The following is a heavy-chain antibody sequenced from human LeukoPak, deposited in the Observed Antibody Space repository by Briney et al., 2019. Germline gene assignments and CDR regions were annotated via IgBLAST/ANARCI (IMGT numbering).Heavy chain of an antibody. D-gene: IGHD3-3*01. CDR2: INRDGSST. V-gene: IGHV3-74*01. J-gene: IGHJ4*02. CDR3: ARGAYYVVWSGQYYFDY. CDR1: GFTFSSYL. Sequence: PGGSLRLSCAASGFTFSSYLMHWVRHAPGKGLVWVSRINRDGSSTRYADSVKGRFTISRDNAKNTLYLQMNSLRAEDTAVYCWARGAYYVVWSGQYYFDYWGQGTLVTVSS.